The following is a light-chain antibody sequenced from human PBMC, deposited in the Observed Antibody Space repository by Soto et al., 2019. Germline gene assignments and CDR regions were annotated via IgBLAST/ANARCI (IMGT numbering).Light chain of an antibody. CDR3: TSYAGSKGV. Sequence: QSVLTQPPSASGSPGQSVTISCTGTSSDVDGYNYVSWYQQHRGKAPKLMIDEVNNRCSWVPDRFSSSKSGNTASLTVSGLQDEDEADYYCTSYAGSKGVFGTGTKVTVL. CDR1: SSDVDGYNY. V-gene: IGLV2-8*01. CDR2: EVN. J-gene: IGLJ1*01.